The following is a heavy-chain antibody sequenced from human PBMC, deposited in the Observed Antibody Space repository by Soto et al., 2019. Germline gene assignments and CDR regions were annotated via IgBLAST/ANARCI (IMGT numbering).Heavy chain of an antibody. D-gene: IGHD6-6*01. CDR2: IYPGDSDT. CDR3: ARSGGSSSVGDPHFDY. CDR1: GYSSTSYW. V-gene: IGHV5-51*01. J-gene: IGHJ4*02. Sequence: GESLKISCKGSGYSSTSYWIGWVRQMPGKGLEWMGIIYPGDSDTRYSPSFQGQVTISADKSISTAYLQWSSLKASDTAMYYCARSGGSSSVGDPHFDYWGQGTLVTVSS.